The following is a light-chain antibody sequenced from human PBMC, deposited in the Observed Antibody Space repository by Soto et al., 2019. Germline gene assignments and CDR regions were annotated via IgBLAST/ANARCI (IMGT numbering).Light chain of an antibody. CDR3: CSFAGSFYV. CDR2: EVS. J-gene: IGLJ1*01. CDR1: IRDVDAYDF. V-gene: IGLV2-11*01. Sequence: SAGALHRSVSGSPGQSVAISCTGTIRDVDAYDFVSWYQHHPGKAPKLIISEVSKRPSGVSHRFSGSKSGNTASLTISGLQAADEADYFCCSFAGSFYVFGTGTKVTV.